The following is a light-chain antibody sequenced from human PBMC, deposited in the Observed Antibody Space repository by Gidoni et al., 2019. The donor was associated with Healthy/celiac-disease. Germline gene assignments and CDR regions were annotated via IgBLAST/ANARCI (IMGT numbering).Light chain of an antibody. CDR2: EVS. CDR1: SSDVGGYNY. CDR3: SSYTSSSTLGGYV. J-gene: IGLJ1*01. V-gene: IGLV2-14*01. Sequence: QSALTQPASGSGSPGQSITISCTGTSSDVGGYNYVSWYQQHPGKAPKLMIYEVSNRPSGVSNRFSGSKSGNTASLTISGLQAEDEADYYCSSYTSSSTLGGYVFGTGTKVTVL.